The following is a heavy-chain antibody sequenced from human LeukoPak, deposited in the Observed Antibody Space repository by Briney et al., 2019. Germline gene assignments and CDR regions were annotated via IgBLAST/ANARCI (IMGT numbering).Heavy chain of an antibody. Sequence: GGSLRLSCAASGYTFTNYWMTWVRQAPGKGLEWVANIKQDGSYIEYGDSLKGRFTISRDNAENSLFLQMNSLRAEDTAVYYCARWRCVQSEFDYWGQGTLVTVSS. CDR1: GYTFTNYW. V-gene: IGHV3-7*01. CDR3: ARWRCVQSEFDY. J-gene: IGHJ4*02. D-gene: IGHD5-12*01. CDR2: IKQDGSYI.